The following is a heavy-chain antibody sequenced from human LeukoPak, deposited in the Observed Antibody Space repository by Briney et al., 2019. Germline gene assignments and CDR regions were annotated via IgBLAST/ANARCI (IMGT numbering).Heavy chain of an antibody. CDR1: GYTFTGYY. J-gene: IGHJ4*02. CDR3: ARDEERFSSSGFFDH. Sequence: VSVKVSCKASGYTFTGYYMHWVRQAPGQGLEWMGWINPNSGGTNYAQKFQGRVTMTRDTSISTAYMELSRLRSDDTAVYYCARDEERFSSSGFFDHWGQGTLVTVSS. D-gene: IGHD6-13*01. V-gene: IGHV1-2*02. CDR2: INPNSGGT.